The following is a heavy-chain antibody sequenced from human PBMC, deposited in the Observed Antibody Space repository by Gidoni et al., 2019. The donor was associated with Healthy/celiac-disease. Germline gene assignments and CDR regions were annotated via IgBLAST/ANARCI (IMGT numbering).Heavy chain of an antibody. CDR2: IYYSGST. J-gene: IGHJ6*02. Sequence: QLQLQESGPGLVKPSETLSLTCTVSGGSVSSGSYYCSWIRQPPGKGLEWIGYIYYSGSTNYNPSLKSRVTISVDTSKNQFSLKLSSVTAADTAVYYCARRENYYYYGMDVWGQGTTVTVSS. V-gene: IGHV4-61*01. CDR1: GGSVSSGSYY. CDR3: ARRENYYYYGMDV.